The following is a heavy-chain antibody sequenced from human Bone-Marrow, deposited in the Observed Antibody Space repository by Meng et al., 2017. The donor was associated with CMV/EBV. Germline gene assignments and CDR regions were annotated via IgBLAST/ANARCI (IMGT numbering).Heavy chain of an antibody. Sequence: SETLSLTCTVSGGSIRSSTYYWSWIRQPPGKGLECIGRIFYSGSTYYNPSLKSRVTIFVDTSKNQFSLKLSSVTAADTAMYYCARGYYDFWSGGGLDVWGQGTTVTVSS. CDR1: GGSIRSSTYY. D-gene: IGHD3-3*01. V-gene: IGHV4-39*07. CDR2: IFYSGST. CDR3: ARGYYDFWSGGGLDV. J-gene: IGHJ6*02.